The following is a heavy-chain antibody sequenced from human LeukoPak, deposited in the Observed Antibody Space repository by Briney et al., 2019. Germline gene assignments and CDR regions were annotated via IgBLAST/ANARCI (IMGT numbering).Heavy chain of an antibody. Sequence: GGSLRLSCAASGFTFNTYWINWVRQAPGKGLEWRASINQDGSEKYYVDSVKGRFTISRDNSKNTMHLQTNNLRAEDTAVYFCAKMAWDGDYVDGYWGQGALVTVSS. CDR1: GFTFNTYW. CDR3: AKMAWDGDYVDGY. D-gene: IGHD4-17*01. V-gene: IGHV3-7*05. J-gene: IGHJ4*02. CDR2: INQDGSEK.